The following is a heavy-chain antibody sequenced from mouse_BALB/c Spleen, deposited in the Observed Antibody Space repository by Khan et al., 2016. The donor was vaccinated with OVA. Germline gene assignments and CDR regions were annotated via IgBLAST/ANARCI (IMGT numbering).Heavy chain of an antibody. J-gene: IGHJ4*01. CDR1: GYSITSDYA. CDR3: AKRYAMDY. CDR2: ITYSGST. Sequence: EVQLQESGPGLVKPSQSLSLTCTVTGYSITSDYAWNWIRQFPGNKLEWMGYITYSGSTSYNPSLKRRISITRDTSKSQFFLQLNSVTTEDTATYYCAKRYAMDYWGQGTSVTVSS. V-gene: IGHV3-2*02.